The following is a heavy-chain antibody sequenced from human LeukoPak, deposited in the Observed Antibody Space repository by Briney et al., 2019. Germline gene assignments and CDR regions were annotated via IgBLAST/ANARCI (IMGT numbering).Heavy chain of an antibody. CDR3: ARAEVVVGILWWVQGYYFDY. V-gene: IGHV4-34*01. CDR2: INHSGST. D-gene: IGHD2-21*01. CDR1: GGSFSGYY. J-gene: IGHJ4*02. Sequence: SETLSLTCAVYGGSFSGYYWNWIRQPPGKGLEWIGEINHSGSTNYNPSLKSRVTISVDTSKNQFSLKLSSVTAADTAVYYCARAEVVVGILWWVQGYYFDYWGQGTLVTVSS.